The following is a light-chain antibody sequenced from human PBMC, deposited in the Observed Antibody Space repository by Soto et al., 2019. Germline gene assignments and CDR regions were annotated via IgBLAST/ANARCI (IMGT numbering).Light chain of an antibody. J-gene: IGLJ1*01. Sequence: QSVLTQSPSASGTPGQRVTISCSGSRSNIGRNFAYWYQHVPGTAPRLLIQRNNERPSGVPDRFSGSKSGTSVSLAISGLRSDDEATYYCAAWDDSLNGRVFGTGTKLTVL. CDR2: RNN. CDR3: AAWDDSLNGRV. V-gene: IGLV1-47*01. CDR1: RSNIGRNF.